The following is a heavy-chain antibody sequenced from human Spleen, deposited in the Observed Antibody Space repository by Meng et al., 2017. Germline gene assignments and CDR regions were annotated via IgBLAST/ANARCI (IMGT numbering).Heavy chain of an antibody. CDR1: GGSISTSGYY. CDR3: VRSSGWVRTGFDP. CDR2: IGHSGIT. V-gene: IGHV4-39*01. J-gene: IGHJ5*02. D-gene: IGHD6-19*01. Sequence: QPQLQESGPGLVTPSEALSLTCCVSGGSISTSGYYWGWIRQPPGKGLEWIGSIGHSGITYYTPSLKSRVTVSIDTSKSQFSLKLTSVTAADTAVYYCVRSSGWVRTGFDPWGQGTLVTVSS.